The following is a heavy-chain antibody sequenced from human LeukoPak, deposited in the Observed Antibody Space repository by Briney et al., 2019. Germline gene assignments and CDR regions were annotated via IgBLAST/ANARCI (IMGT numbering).Heavy chain of an antibody. J-gene: IGHJ5*02. CDR2: NNGDGSTT. V-gene: IGHV3-74*01. CDR1: GFSLSGYW. CDR3: ARDPRNVGLAP. D-gene: IGHD2-15*01. Sequence: GGSLRLSCVASGFSLSGYWMYWVRQAPGKGLMYISRNNGDGSTTNYAGVVKGRFTMSRDNVKNTLYLQMNSLRVEDTAVYYCARDPRNVGLAPWGQGTLVTVSS.